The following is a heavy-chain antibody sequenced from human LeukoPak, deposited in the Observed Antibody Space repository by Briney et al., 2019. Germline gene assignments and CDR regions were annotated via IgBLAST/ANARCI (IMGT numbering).Heavy chain of an antibody. D-gene: IGHD5-18*01. CDR2: INSDGSIT. Sequence: GGSLRLSCAASGFTFTTYWMHWVRQAPGKGLVWVSHINSDGSITSYADSVKGRFAISRDNAKNTLYLQMNSLRAEDTAVYYCARDAVDTANAVWGQGTTVTVSS. J-gene: IGHJ6*02. CDR1: GFTFTTYW. V-gene: IGHV3-74*01. CDR3: ARDAVDTANAV.